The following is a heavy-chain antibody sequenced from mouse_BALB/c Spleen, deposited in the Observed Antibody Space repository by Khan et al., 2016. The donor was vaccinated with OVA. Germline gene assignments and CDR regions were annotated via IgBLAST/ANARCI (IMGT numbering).Heavy chain of an antibody. Sequence: QVQLKQSGAELAKPGASVKMSCKASGYTFTSFWMHWVKQRPGQGLEWIGYINPSTDYTEYNQRFKDKATLTADKSSSTAYMRLTSLPSDDSAVYYVVNHGSTSAWFTYGGQGTLVTVSA. CDR1: GYTFTSFW. D-gene: IGHD1-1*01. CDR2: INPSTDYT. J-gene: IGHJ3*01. V-gene: IGHV1-7*01. CDR3: VNHGSTSAWFTY.